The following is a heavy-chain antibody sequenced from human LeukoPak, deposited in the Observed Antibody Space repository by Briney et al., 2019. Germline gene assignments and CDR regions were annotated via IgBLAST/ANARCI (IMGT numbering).Heavy chain of an antibody. V-gene: IGHV3-33*06. CDR2: IWYDGSNK. Sequence: GRSLRLSCAASGFTFSDYGMHWVRQAPGKGLEWVAVIWYDGSNKYYADSVKSRFTISRDNSKNTLYLQMNSLRAEDTAVYYCAKALNGLVDYWGQGTLVTVSS. D-gene: IGHD6-19*01. J-gene: IGHJ4*02. CDR3: AKALNGLVDY. CDR1: GFTFSDYG.